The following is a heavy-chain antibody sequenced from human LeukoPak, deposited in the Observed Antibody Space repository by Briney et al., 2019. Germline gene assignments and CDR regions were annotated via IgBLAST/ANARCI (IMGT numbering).Heavy chain of an antibody. CDR3: ASAVYYYGSGSYPHYYYYGMDV. CDR1: GGSISSYY. D-gene: IGHD3-10*01. CDR2: IYYSGST. J-gene: IGHJ6*02. V-gene: IGHV4-59*08. Sequence: PSETLSLTCTVSGGSISSYYWSWSRQPPGQGLEWIGYIYYSGSTNYNPSLKSRVTISVDTSKNQFSLKLSSVTAADTAVYYCASAVYYYGSGSYPHYYYYGMDVWGQGTTVTVSS.